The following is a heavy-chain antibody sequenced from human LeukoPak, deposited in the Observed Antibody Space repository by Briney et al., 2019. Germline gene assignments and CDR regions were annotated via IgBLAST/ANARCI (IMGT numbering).Heavy chain of an antibody. CDR1: GYTFTGDY. D-gene: IGHD3-9*01. J-gene: IGHJ5*02. CDR3: ARNNLRYFDWLLEYKWFDP. CDR2: INPNSGGT. Sequence: ASVKVSCKASGYTFTGDYMHWVRQAPGQGLEWMGWINPNSGGTNYAQKFQGRVTITADESTSTAYMELSSLRSEDTAVYYCARNNLRYFDWLLEYKWFDPWGQGTLVTVSS. V-gene: IGHV1-2*02.